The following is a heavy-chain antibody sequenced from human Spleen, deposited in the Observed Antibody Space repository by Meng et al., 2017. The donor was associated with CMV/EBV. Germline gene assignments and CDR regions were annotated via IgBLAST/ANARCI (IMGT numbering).Heavy chain of an antibody. D-gene: IGHD2-2*02. CDR2: ISTSGGSI. J-gene: IGHJ4*02. CDR3: ATVPGLGYCSSTSCYTGGY. CDR1: GFSFTANY. Sequence: GESLKIFCAASGFSFTANYMTWVRRALGKGLEWVSYISTSGGSIYYADSVKGRFTISRDNSKNTLDLQVNSLRAEDTAVYYCATVPGLGYCSSTSCYTGGYWGQGTLVTVSS. V-gene: IGHV3-11*01.